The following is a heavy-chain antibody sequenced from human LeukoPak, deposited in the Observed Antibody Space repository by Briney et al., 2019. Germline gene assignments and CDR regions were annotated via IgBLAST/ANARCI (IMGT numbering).Heavy chain of an antibody. CDR3: ATTVGSYFDY. J-gene: IGHJ4*02. Sequence: SQTLSLTCAVSGGSISSGGYYWSWIRQHPGKGLEWIGYIYYSGSTYYNPSLKSRVAMSVDTSENQFSLKLSSVTAAGTAVYYCATTVGSYFDYWSQGTLVTVSS. CDR2: IYYSGST. CDR1: GGSISSGGYY. V-gene: IGHV4-31*11. D-gene: IGHD3-16*01.